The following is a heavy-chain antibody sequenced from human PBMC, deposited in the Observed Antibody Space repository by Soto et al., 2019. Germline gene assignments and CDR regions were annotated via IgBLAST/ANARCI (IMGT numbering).Heavy chain of an antibody. CDR1: GGTFSSYT. D-gene: IGHD4-17*01. Sequence: GASVKVSCKASGGTFSSYTISGVRQAPGQGLEWMGRIIPILGIANYAQKFQGRVTITADKSTSTAYMELSSLRSEDTAVYYCARGKFTVAPDYWGQGTLVTVSS. CDR2: IIPILGIA. CDR3: ARGKFTVAPDY. V-gene: IGHV1-69*02. J-gene: IGHJ4*02.